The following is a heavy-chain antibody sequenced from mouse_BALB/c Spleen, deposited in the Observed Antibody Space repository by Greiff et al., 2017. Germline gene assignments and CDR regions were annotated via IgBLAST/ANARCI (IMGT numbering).Heavy chain of an antibody. CDR3: TSLDSPAGFAY. D-gene: IGHD3-2*01. CDR2: IYPGNSDT. Sequence: VQLQQSGTVLARPGASVKMSCKASGYTFTSYWMHWVKQRPGQGLEWIGAIYPGNSDTSYNQKFKGKAKLTAVTSTSTAYMELSSLTNEDSAVYYCTSLDSPAGFAYWGQGTLVTVSA. V-gene: IGHV1-5*01. CDR1: GYTFTSYW. J-gene: IGHJ3*01.